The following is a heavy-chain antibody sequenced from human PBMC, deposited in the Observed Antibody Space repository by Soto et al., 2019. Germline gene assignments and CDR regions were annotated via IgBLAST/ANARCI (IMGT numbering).Heavy chain of an antibody. Sequence: QVQLVESGGGVVQPGRSLRLSCAASGFTFSSYGMHWVRQAPGKGLEWVAVIWYDGSNKYYADSVKGRFTISRDNYKNTLYLQMNSLRAEDTAVYYCAREDYGSGRFDYWGQGTLVTVSS. J-gene: IGHJ4*02. CDR3: AREDYGSGRFDY. CDR2: IWYDGSNK. CDR1: GFTFSSYG. V-gene: IGHV3-33*01. D-gene: IGHD3-10*01.